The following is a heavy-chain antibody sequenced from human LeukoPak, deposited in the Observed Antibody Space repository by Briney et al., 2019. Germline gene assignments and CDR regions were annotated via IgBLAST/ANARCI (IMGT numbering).Heavy chain of an antibody. D-gene: IGHD6-13*01. V-gene: IGHV4-34*01. CDR2: INHSGST. J-gene: IGHJ4*02. Sequence: SETLSLTCAVYGGSFSGYYWSWIRQPPGKGLEWIGEINHSGSTNYNPSLKSRDTISVDTSKNQFSLKLSSVTAADTAVYYCARGDSSSWSPFDYWGQGTLVTVSS. CDR1: GGSFSGYY. CDR3: ARGDSSSWSPFDY.